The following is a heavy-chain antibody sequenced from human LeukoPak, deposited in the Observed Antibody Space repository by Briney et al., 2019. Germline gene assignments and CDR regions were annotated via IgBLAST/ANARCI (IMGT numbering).Heavy chain of an antibody. D-gene: IGHD2-15*01. J-gene: IGHJ6*03. CDR1: GFTFSSYW. V-gene: IGHV3-7*01. Sequence: GGSLRLSCAASGFTFSSYWMSWVRQAPGEGLEWVANIKQDGSEKYYVDSLKGRFTISRDNAKNSLYLQMNSLRAEDTAVYYCARDGRKFGIRYYMDVWGKGTTVTISS. CDR2: IKQDGSEK. CDR3: ARDGRKFGIRYYMDV.